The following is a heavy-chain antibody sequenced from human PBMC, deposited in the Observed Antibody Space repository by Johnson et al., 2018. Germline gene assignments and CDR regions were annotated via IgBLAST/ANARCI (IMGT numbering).Heavy chain of an antibody. V-gene: IGHV3-30*18. J-gene: IGHJ6*02. D-gene: IGHD2-8*01. CDR2: ISYDGSNK. CDR3: AKDLGYCTNGVCYTPRPSTYYYYYGMDV. CDR1: GFTFSSYG. Sequence: VQLVESGGGVVQPGRSLRLSCAASGFTFSSYGMHWVRQAPGKGLEWVAVISYDGSNKYYADSVKGRFTIPRDNSKNTLYPQMNSLRAEDTAVYYCAKDLGYCTNGVCYTPRPSTYYYYYGMDVWGQGTTVTVSS.